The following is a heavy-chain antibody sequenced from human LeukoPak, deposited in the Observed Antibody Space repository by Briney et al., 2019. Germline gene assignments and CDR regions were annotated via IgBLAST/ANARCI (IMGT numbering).Heavy chain of an antibody. CDR2: IYPGDSDT. CDR1: EYSFSNSW. Sequence: GESLKISCKGSEYSFSNSWIGWVRQMPGKGLEWMGIIYPGDSDTRYSPSFQGQVTISADKSISTAYLQWSSLKASDTAMYYCARHTASGWSSSPDYWGQGTLVTVSP. J-gene: IGHJ4*02. D-gene: IGHD6-19*01. CDR3: ARHTASGWSSSPDY. V-gene: IGHV5-51*01.